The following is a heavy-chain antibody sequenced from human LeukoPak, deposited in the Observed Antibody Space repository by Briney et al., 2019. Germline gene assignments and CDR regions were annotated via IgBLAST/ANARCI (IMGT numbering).Heavy chain of an antibody. Sequence: SETLSLTCTVSGGSTSSDYWSWIRQPPGKGLEWIGYIYYTGTTTYNPSLKSQVTISVDTSKNQFSLKLRSVTAADSAVYYCARGFGGNPGDLDYWGQGTLVTVSS. CDR1: GGSTSSDY. J-gene: IGHJ4*02. CDR3: ARGFGGNPGDLDY. V-gene: IGHV4-59*01. D-gene: IGHD4-23*01. CDR2: IYYTGTT.